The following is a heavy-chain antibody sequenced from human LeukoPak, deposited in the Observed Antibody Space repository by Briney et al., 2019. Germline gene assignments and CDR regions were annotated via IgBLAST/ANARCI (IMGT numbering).Heavy chain of an antibody. J-gene: IGHJ2*01. CDR1: GGSISSYY. V-gene: IGHV4-59*01. CDR2: SSYSGST. CDR3: ARDGLDRPFDL. Sequence: PSETLSLTCNVSGGSISSYYWSWIRQPPGKGLEWIGYSSYSGSTNYNPSLKSRVTISVDTSKKQFPLKLSSATTADTAVYYCARDGLDRPFDLWGRGTLVTVSS. D-gene: IGHD3/OR15-3a*01.